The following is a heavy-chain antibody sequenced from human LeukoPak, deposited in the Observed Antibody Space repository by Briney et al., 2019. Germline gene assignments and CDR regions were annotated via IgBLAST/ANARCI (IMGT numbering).Heavy chain of an antibody. CDR2: IYPGDSDT. V-gene: IGHV5-51*01. CDR3: ARLLPSYYDILTGYFNNWFDP. Sequence: GESLKISCKGSGYSFTSYWIGWVRQMPGKGLEWMGIIYPGDSDTRYSPSFQGQVTISADESISTAYLQWSSLKASDTAMYYCARLLPSYYDILTGYFNNWFDPWGQGTLVTVSS. J-gene: IGHJ5*02. D-gene: IGHD3-9*01. CDR1: GYSFTSYW.